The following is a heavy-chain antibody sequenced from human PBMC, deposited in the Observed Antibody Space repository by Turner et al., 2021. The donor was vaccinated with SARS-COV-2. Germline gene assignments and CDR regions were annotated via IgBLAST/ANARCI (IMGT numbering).Heavy chain of an antibody. J-gene: IGHJ4*02. CDR1: GFSFNTYG. D-gene: IGHD2-2*01. V-gene: IGHV3-30*18. CDR2: IAFDGSNK. Sequence: VQLVASGGGLVQPGMSLRLSCAASGFSFNTYGMHWVRQAPGKGLEWVALIAFDGSNKVYADSVKGRFTISRDNSKNTLYLQMNSLRAEDTAVYYCAKRGSCSNNKCYLDYWGQGILVTVSS. CDR3: AKRGSCSNNKCYLDY.